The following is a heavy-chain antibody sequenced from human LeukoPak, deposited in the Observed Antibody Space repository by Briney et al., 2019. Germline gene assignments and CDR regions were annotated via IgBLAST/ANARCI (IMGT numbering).Heavy chain of an antibody. CDR3: ARDRFDLRNDYFDY. CDR2: IIPILGIA. J-gene: IGHJ4*02. V-gene: IGHV1-69*04. D-gene: IGHD4-11*01. Sequence: GASVKVSCKASGGTFSSYAISWVRQAPGQGLEWMGRIIPILGIANYAQKFQGRVTITADKSTSTAYKELSSLRSEDTAVYYCARDRFDLRNDYFDYWGQGTLVTVSS. CDR1: GGTFSSYA.